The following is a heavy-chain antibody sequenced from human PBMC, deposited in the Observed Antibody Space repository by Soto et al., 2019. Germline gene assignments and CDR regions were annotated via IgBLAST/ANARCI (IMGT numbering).Heavy chain of an antibody. D-gene: IGHD3-16*01. V-gene: IGHV5-51*01. CDR1: GYGFTSYS. CDR3: AFKAFGGVMIEX. CDR2: IYPGDSDT. J-gene: IGHJ4*02. Sequence: GEPLKISCKASGYGFTSYSIGWVRQLPEKGLEWMGIIYPGDSDTRYSPSAQGQVTISADKSTTTAYLQWSSLKASDTAMYYCAFKAFGGVMIEXWGLGALVTVSA.